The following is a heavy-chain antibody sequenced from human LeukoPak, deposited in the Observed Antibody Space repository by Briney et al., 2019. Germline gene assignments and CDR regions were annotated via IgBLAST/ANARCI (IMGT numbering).Heavy chain of an antibody. CDR2: IKQDGSEK. D-gene: IGHD3-16*01. V-gene: IGHV3-7*01. CDR3: ARDWGVNAFDI. J-gene: IGHJ3*02. CDR1: GFNFSSYW. Sequence: PGGSLRLSCAVPGFNFSSYWMSWVRQAPGKGLEWMANIKQDGSEKYYVDSVKGRFTISRDNAKNSLYLQMNSLRAEDTAVYYCARDWGVNAFDIWGQGTMVTVSS.